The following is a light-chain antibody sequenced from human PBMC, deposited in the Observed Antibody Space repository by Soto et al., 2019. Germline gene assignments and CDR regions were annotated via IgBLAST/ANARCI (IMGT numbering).Light chain of an antibody. V-gene: IGKV3-11*01. CDR1: QSVSSY. CDR3: QQRSNWPPKYT. CDR2: DAS. J-gene: IGKJ2*01. Sequence: EIVLTQSPAPLALSPGERATLSCRASQSVSSYLAWYQQTPGQAPRLLIYDASTRATGIPARFSGSGSGTDFTLTISSLEPEDFAVYYCQQRSNWPPKYTFGQGTKLEIK.